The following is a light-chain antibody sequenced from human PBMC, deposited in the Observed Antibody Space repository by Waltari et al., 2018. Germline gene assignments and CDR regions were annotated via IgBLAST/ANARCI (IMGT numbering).Light chain of an antibody. J-gene: IGLJ1*01. CDR2: EGS. Sequence: QSALTQPPSASGSPGQSVTISCTGTSNDVGGYDYVSWYQQHPGKAPKLLIYEGSKRTAGVPDRFSGSKAGNTASLTVSGLQAEDEADYYCASYGRNKNCLFGTGTKVTVL. V-gene: IGLV2-8*01. CDR3: ASYGRNKNCL. CDR1: SNDVGGYDY.